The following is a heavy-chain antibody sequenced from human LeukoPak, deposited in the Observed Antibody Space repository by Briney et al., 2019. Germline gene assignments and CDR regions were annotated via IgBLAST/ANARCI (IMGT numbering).Heavy chain of an antibody. Sequence: PSETLSLTCTVSGGSISSGGDHWGWIRQPPGKGLEWIGTVYQSGTTYSSPSLKSRVTMSVDRSKNQFSLDLRSVSAADTAVYHCARHKKVADVDTFNWFDPWGQGTLVTVSS. CDR2: VYQSGTT. V-gene: IGHV4-39*01. D-gene: IGHD2-15*01. J-gene: IGHJ5*02. CDR3: ARHKKVADVDTFNWFDP. CDR1: GGSISSGGDH.